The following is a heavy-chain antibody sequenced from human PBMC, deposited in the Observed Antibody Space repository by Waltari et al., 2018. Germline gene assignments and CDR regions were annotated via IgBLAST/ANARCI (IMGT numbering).Heavy chain of an antibody. D-gene: IGHD3-16*01. CDR2: IDSSGSS. CDR3: ARVLRSAWGFWFDP. V-gene: IGHV4-59*01. CDR1: GGSISSFY. J-gene: IGHJ5*02. Sequence: QVQLQESGPGLVKPSETLSLTCTVSGGSISSFYWSWIRQPPGKGLEWIGYIDSSGSSNYNPSLKSRVTISVDTSKNQFSLKLNSVTAADTAVYYCARVLRSAWGFWFDPWGPGTLVIVSS.